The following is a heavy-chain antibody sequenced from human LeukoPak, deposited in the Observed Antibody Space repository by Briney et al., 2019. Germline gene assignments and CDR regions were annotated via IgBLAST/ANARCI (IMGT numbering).Heavy chain of an antibody. CDR1: RYTLTTYG. CDR3: ARGGIPPHYYMDV. V-gene: IGHV1-18*01. Sequence: ASVKVSCKASRYTLTTYGISWVGQAPGQGLEWMGSISAYNGNTNYAQKLQGRVTLTTDTSTSTAYLELRSLRSDDTAVYYCARGGIPPHYYMDVWGKGTTVTVSS. CDR2: ISAYNGNT. D-gene: IGHD6-13*01. J-gene: IGHJ6*03.